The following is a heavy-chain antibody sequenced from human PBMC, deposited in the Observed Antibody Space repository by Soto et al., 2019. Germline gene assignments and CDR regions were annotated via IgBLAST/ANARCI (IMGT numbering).Heavy chain of an antibody. Sequence: EVQMVDSGGDLVQPGGSLRLSCVVSGFSFRIYSMSWVRHAAGKGLEWISYISSDSGTIYYADSLKGRFTISRDNGKNSLYLQMNSLTDEDTAVYYCARGRLWSFDFWGQGTLVAVCS. V-gene: IGHV3-48*02. CDR2: ISSDSGTI. CDR1: GFSFRIYS. J-gene: IGHJ4*02. D-gene: IGHD3-10*01. CDR3: ARGRLWSFDF.